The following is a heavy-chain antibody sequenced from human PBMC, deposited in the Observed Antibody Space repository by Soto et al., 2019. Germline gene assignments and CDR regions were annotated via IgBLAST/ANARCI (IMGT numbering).Heavy chain of an antibody. J-gene: IGHJ4*02. Sequence: GGSLRLSCAASGFTFTTYSLHWVLQAPCKGLEWVAVISYDGNDKYYVDSVKGRFSISRDQSKNTVFLQMNNLRPEDTAVYYCARPYCGGDCYSVELQHWGQGTLVTVSS. CDR2: ISYDGNDK. D-gene: IGHD2-21*02. CDR3: ARPYCGGDCYSVELQH. V-gene: IGHV3-30-3*01. CDR1: GFTFTTYS.